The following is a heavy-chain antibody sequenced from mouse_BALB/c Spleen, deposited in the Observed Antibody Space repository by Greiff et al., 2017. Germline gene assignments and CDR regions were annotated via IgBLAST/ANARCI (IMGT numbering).Heavy chain of an antibody. D-gene: IGHD2-14*01. J-gene: IGHJ4*01. Sequence: VKLMESGPELVRPGVSVKISCKGSSYTFTDYAMHWVKQSHAKRLEWIGVISTYYGNTNYNQKFKGKATMTVDKSSSTAYMELARLTSEDSAVYYCAREYRYDDYNAMDYWGQGTSVTVSS. CDR2: ISTYYGNT. CDR1: SYTFTDYA. CDR3: AREYRYDDYNAMDY. V-gene: IGHV1-67*01.